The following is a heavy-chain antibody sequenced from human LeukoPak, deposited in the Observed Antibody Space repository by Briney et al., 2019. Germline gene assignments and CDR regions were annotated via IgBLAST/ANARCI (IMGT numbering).Heavy chain of an antibody. J-gene: IGHJ4*02. D-gene: IGHD7-27*01. Sequence: GGSLRLSCAVSAASAASGFTFDNHWMTWVRQAPGKGLEWVANIKQDGSEKHYVDSVKGRFIISRDNVVNSLYLQMNSLRVEDTAVYYCGRTGDLGDYWGQGTLVTVSS. V-gene: IGHV3-7*01. CDR3: GRTGDLGDY. CDR1: GFTFDNHW. CDR2: IKQDGSEK.